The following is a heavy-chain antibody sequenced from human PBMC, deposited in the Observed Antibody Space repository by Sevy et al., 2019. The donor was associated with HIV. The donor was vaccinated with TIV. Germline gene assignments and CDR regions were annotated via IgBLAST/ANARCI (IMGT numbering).Heavy chain of an antibody. D-gene: IGHD3-22*01. CDR2: IYYGGST. CDR1: GGSISSSGYY. Sequence: SETLSLTCTVSGGSISSSGYYWGWIRQPPGKGLEWIGSIYYGGSTYCNPSLKSRITISVDTSKNHFSLKLSSVTAADTAVYYCARVSMIVVVITDDWGYYFDYWGQGTLVTVSS. J-gene: IGHJ4*02. CDR3: ARVSMIVVVITDDWGYYFDY. V-gene: IGHV4-39*02.